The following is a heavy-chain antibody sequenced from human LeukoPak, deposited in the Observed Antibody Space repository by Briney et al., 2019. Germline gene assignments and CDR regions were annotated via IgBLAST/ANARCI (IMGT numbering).Heavy chain of an antibody. V-gene: IGHV1-69*05. CDR3: AREVGTGTLDD. J-gene: IGHJ4*02. D-gene: IGHD5-12*01. Sequence: SVTASCKVSGDFKTYTMTWVRQAPGQRLEWMGGVVPLLGSPDYAQKFQDRLTITTDESTNTAYMELRSLRSEDTAVYYCAREVGTGTLDDWGQGT. CDR1: GDFKTYT. CDR2: VVPLLGSP.